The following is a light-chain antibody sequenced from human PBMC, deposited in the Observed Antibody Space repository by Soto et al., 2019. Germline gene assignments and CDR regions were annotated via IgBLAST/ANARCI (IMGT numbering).Light chain of an antibody. CDR2: GAS. Sequence: ALTQSPGTLSLSPGERATLSCRASQSVSSSYLAWYQQKPGQAPRLLIYGASSRATGIPDRFSGSGSGTDFTLTISRLEPEDFAVYYCQQYGSSPLTFGPGTKVAIK. V-gene: IGKV3-20*01. CDR3: QQYGSSPLT. J-gene: IGKJ3*01. CDR1: QSVSSSY.